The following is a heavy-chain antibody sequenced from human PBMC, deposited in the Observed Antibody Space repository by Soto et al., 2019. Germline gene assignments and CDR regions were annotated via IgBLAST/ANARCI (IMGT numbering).Heavy chain of an antibody. CDR3: TKRRSARPGFDAFDL. V-gene: IGHV3-9*01. Sequence: HPWWSLRLSCSASVFTCEAYSLHWFRQLPGKGLEWVAGISGDSGSSGYADSVRGRFTVSRDNAKNSLFLQMSSLSPEDTALYYCTKRRSARPGFDAFDLWGQGTMVTVSS. CDR1: VFTCEAYS. J-gene: IGHJ3*01. CDR2: ISGDSGSS.